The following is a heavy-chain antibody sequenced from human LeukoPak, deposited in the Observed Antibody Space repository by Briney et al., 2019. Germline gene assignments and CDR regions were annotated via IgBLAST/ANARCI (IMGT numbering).Heavy chain of an antibody. CDR3: ARKYYYDSSGYYYAHWYFDL. J-gene: IGHJ2*01. V-gene: IGHV4-59*01. CDR1: GGSISSYY. Sequence: SETLSLTCTVSGGSISSYYWSWIRQPPGEGLEWIGYIYYSGSTNYNPSLKSRVTISVDTSKNQFSLKLSSVTAADTAVYYCARKYYYDSSGYYYAHWYFDLWGRGTLVTVSS. CDR2: IYYSGST. D-gene: IGHD3-22*01.